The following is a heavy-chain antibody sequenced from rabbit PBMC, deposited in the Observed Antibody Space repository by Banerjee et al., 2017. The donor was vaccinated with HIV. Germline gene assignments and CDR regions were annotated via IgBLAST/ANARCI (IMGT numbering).Heavy chain of an antibody. CDR3: VRDYASSSGYPTRLDL. Sequence: QEQLVESGGGLVQPGGSLKLSCKASGFDFSSYGVSWVRQAPGKGLEWIGYIDPVFGSTYYASWVNGRFTISSHNAQNTLYLQLNSLTAADTATYFCVRDYASSSGYPTRLDLWGPGTLVTVS. D-gene: IGHD1-1*01. J-gene: IGHJ3*01. CDR1: GFDFSSYG. CDR2: IDPVFGST. V-gene: IGHV1S47*01.